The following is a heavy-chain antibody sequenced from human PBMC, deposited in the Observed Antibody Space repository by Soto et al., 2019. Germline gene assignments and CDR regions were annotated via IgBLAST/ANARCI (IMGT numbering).Heavy chain of an antibody. CDR2: IDPSDSYT. CDR1: GYSFTSYW. J-gene: IGHJ4*02. CDR3: ARHGGDSGYFDY. Sequence: PGESLKISCKGSGYSFTSYWISWVRQMPGKGLEWMVRIDPSDSYTNYSPSFQGHVTISADKSISTAYLQWSSLKASDTAMYYCARHGGDSGYFDYWGQGTLVTVSS. V-gene: IGHV5-10-1*01. D-gene: IGHD2-21*02.